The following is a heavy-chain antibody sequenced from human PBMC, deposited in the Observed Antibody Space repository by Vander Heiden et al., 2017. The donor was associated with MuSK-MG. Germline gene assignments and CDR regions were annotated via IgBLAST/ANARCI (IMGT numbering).Heavy chain of an antibody. V-gene: IGHV3-7*04. CDR1: GFTFSSYW. CDR3: ARFFRYFDWSKIGYFDL. CDR2: IKQDGSEK. D-gene: IGHD3-9*01. Sequence: EVQLVESGGGLVQPGGSLRLSCAASGFTFSSYWMNWVRQAPGKGLEWVANIKQDGSEKYYVDSVKGRFTISRDNAKNSLYLQMNSLRAEDTAVYYCARFFRYFDWSKIGYFDLWGRGTLVTVSS. J-gene: IGHJ2*01.